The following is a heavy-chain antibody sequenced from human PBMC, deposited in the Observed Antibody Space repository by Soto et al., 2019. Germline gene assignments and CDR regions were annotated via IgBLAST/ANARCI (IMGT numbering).Heavy chain of an antibody. J-gene: IGHJ4*02. Sequence: ASVKVSCTASGYTFTSYAMHWVRQAPGQRLEWMGWINAGNGNTKYSQKFQGRVTITRDTSASTAYMELGSLRSEDTAVYYCARDSLTTNYYYDSSGYPRWGYFDYWGQGTLVTVS. CDR1: GYTFTSYA. D-gene: IGHD3-22*01. V-gene: IGHV1-3*01. CDR2: INAGNGNT. CDR3: ARDSLTTNYYYDSSGYPRWGYFDY.